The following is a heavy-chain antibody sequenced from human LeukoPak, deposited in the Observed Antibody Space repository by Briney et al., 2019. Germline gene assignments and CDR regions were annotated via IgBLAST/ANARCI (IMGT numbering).Heavy chain of an antibody. Sequence: GGSLRLSCAASGFTVSTYYMTWVRRAPGKGLECASVIYSGGSTYYADSVKGRFTVSRDNSKNTLYLQMNSLRAEDTAMYYCARGLGYCTSTTCLLPFDYWGQGTLVTVSS. V-gene: IGHV3-53*01. CDR3: ARGLGYCTSTTCLLPFDY. D-gene: IGHD2-2*01. J-gene: IGHJ4*02. CDR1: GFTVSTYY. CDR2: IYSGGST.